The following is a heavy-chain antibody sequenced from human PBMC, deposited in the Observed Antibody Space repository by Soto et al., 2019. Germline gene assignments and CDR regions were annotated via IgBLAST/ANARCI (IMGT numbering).Heavy chain of an antibody. V-gene: IGHV3-33*01. Sequence: GGSLRLSCAASGFTFSSYGMHWVRQAPGKGLEWVAVIWYDGSNKYYADSVKGRFTISRDNSKNTLYLQMNSLRAEDTAVYYSARDRPTQPPTFDYWGQGTLVTVSS. CDR2: IWYDGSNK. D-gene: IGHD4-17*01. CDR3: ARDRPTQPPTFDY. J-gene: IGHJ4*02. CDR1: GFTFSSYG.